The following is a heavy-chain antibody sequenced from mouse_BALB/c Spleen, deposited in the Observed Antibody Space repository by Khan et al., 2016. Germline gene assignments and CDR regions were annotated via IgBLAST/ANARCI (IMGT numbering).Heavy chain of an antibody. D-gene: IGHD2-1*01. Sequence: EVELVESGGDLVKPGGSLKLSCSASGFTFSSYDMSWVRQSPDKRLEWVATISSGGGYTYYPDSVKGRFTLSRATAKHTLYLQTSSLKSKDTAMYFCARHYSGPYSMDYWGQGTSVTVSS. V-gene: IGHV5-6*01. CDR2: ISSGGGYT. CDR1: GFTFSSYD. CDR3: ARHYSGPYSMDY. J-gene: IGHJ4*01.